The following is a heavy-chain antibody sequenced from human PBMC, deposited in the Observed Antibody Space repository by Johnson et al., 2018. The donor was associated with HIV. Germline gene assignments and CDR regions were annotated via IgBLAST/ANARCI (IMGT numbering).Heavy chain of an antibody. CDR2: IWYDGSNK. J-gene: IGHJ3*02. CDR1: GFTFSSYA. CDR3: ALISAAAGSDDAFDI. D-gene: IGHD6-13*01. Sequence: QVKLVESGGGVVQPGRSLRLSCAASGFTFSSYAIHWVRQAPGKGLEWVAVIWYDGSNKYYADSVKGRFTISRDNSKNTLYLQMNSLRAEDTAVYYCALISAAAGSDDAFDIWGQGTMVTVSS. V-gene: IGHV3-30*04.